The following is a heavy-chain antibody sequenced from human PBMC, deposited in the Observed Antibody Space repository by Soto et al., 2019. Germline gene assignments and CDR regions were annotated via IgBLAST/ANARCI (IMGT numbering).Heavy chain of an antibody. CDR1: GGSFGSYY. CDR3: AREGQISGFDY. J-gene: IGHJ4*02. CDR2: IYYGGST. Sequence: PSETLSLTCTVSGGSFGSYYWSWIRHPPGKGLEWIGYIYYGGSTNYNPSLKSRVTISLDTSKNQFSLRLSSVTAADTAVYYCAREGQISGFDYWGQGTLVTVSS. V-gene: IGHV4-59*01. D-gene: IGHD1-26*01.